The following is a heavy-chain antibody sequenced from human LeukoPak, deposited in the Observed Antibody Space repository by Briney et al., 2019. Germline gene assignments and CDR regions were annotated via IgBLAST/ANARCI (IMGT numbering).Heavy chain of an antibody. Sequence: ASVKVSCKASGGTFGSYAISWVRQAPGQGLEWMGWINPNSGGTNYAQKFQGWVTMTRDTSISTAYMELSRLRSDDTAVYYCARRPRPKWFGDQDNWFDPWGQGTLVTVSS. CDR1: GGTFGSYA. CDR3: ARRPRPKWFGDQDNWFDP. D-gene: IGHD3-10*01. J-gene: IGHJ5*02. V-gene: IGHV1-2*04. CDR2: INPNSGGT.